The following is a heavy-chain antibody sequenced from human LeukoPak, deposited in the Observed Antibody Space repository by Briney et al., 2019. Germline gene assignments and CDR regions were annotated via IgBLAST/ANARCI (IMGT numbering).Heavy chain of an antibody. V-gene: IGHV4-59*01. CDR2: IKNNGGN. CDR1: GGSISTYS. CDR3: ARDAGGTWFDP. J-gene: IGHJ5*02. Sequence: SETLSLTCTVSGGSISTYSWNWIRQSPGQGLEWIGYIKNNGGNYNIPSLKSRVTISLDTSKNQFSLKLTSVTAADTAVYYCARDAGGTWFDPWGQGTLVTVSS.